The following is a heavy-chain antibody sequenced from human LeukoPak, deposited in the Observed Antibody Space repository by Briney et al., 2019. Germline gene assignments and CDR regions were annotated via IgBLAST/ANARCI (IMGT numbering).Heavy chain of an antibody. D-gene: IGHD3-3*01. CDR1: GGSISSSSYY. Sequence: PSETLSLTCTVSGGSISSSSYYWGWIRQPPWKGLEWIGSIYYSGSTYYNPSLKSRVTISVDTSKNQFSLKLSSVTAADTAVYYCSCFLDFWSGYYDYWGQGTLVTVSS. CDR3: SCFLDFWSGYYDY. V-gene: IGHV4-39*01. J-gene: IGHJ4*02. CDR2: IYYSGST.